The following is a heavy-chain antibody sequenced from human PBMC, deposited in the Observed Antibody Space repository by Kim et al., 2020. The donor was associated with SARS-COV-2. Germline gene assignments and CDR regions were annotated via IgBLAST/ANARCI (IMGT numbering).Heavy chain of an antibody. V-gene: IGHV3-21*01. Sequence: YADSVKGRFTISRDKAKNSLYLQMNSLRAEDTAVYYCARATYYDSSGYPYWGQGTLVTVSS. CDR3: ARATYYDSSGYPY. J-gene: IGHJ4*02. D-gene: IGHD3-22*01.